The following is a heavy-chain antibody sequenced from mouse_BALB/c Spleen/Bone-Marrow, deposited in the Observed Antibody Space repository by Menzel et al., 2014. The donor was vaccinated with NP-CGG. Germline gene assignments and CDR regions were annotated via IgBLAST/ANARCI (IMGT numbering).Heavy chain of an antibody. CDR1: GYSFTGYN. V-gene: IGHV1-39*01. J-gene: IGHJ4*01. D-gene: IGHD2-3*01. Sequence: EVHLVESGPELEKPGASVKISCKASGYSFTGYNMNWVKQSNGKSLEWIGNIDPYYGGTSYNQKFKGKATLTVDKSSSTADMQLKSLTSEVSAVYYCARRGDGYYGAMDYWGQGTSVTVSS. CDR2: IDPYYGGT. CDR3: ARRGDGYYGAMDY.